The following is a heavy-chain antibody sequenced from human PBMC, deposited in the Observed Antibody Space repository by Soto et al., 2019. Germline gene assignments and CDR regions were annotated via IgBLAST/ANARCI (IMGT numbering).Heavy chain of an antibody. J-gene: IGHJ4*02. CDR2: ISYDGSNK. Sequence: HPGGSLRLSCAASGFTFSSYAMHWVRQAPGKGLEWVAVISYDGSNKYYADSVKGRFTISRDNSKNTLYLQMNSLRAEDTAVYYCARGQYSSGWSYYFDYWGQGTLVTVSS. V-gene: IGHV3-30-3*01. D-gene: IGHD6-19*01. CDR1: GFTFSSYA. CDR3: ARGQYSSGWSYYFDY.